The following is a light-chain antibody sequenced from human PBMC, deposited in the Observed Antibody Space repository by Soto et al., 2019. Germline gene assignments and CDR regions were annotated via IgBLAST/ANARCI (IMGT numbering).Light chain of an antibody. Sequence: DIQMTQSPSSLSASVGDRVTITCRASQGISNHLAWYQQKPGKLPKLLIYAASILQSGVPSRFSGSGSVTDFTLTISSLQPEDVAIYYCQKFTSAPFTFGGGTKVEI. V-gene: IGKV1-27*01. J-gene: IGKJ4*01. CDR1: QGISNH. CDR2: AAS. CDR3: QKFTSAPFT.